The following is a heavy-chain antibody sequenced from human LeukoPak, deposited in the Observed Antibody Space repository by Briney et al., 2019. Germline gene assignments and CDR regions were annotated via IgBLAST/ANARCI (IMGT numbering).Heavy chain of an antibody. J-gene: IGHJ5*02. Sequence: GGSLRLSCAASGFTFSSYAMSWVRQAPGKGLEWVSAISGSGGSTYYADSVKGRFTISRDNSKNTLYLQMNSLRAEDTAVYYCAKAGETAPRGLMSWFDPWGQGTLVTVSS. V-gene: IGHV3-23*01. CDR2: ISGSGGST. CDR3: AKAGETAPRGLMSWFDP. D-gene: IGHD3-10*01. CDR1: GFTFSSYA.